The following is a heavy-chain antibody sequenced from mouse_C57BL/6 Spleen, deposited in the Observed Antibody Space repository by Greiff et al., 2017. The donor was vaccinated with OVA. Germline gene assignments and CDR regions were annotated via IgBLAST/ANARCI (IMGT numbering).Heavy chain of an antibody. Sequence: EVKLMESGGGLVKLGGSLKLSCAASGFTFSDYGMHWVRQAPEKGLEWVAYISSGSSTIYYADTVKGRFTISRDNAKNTLFLQMTSLRSEDTAMYYCARSYYGNYDFDYWGQGTTLTVSS. CDR2: ISSGSSTI. J-gene: IGHJ2*01. D-gene: IGHD2-10*01. CDR1: GFTFSDYG. CDR3: ARSYYGNYDFDY. V-gene: IGHV5-17*01.